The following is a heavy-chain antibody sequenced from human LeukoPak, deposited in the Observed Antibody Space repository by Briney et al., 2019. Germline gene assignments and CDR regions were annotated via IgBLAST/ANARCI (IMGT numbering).Heavy chain of an antibody. CDR1: GFTFSSYA. V-gene: IGHV3-64*01. Sequence: PGGSLRLSCAASGFTFSSYAMHWVRQAPGKGLEYVSAISSNGGSTYYANSVKGRFTISRDNSKNTLYLQMGSLRAEDMAVYYCARVGGSYYYYYGMDVWGQGTTVTVSS. J-gene: IGHJ6*02. CDR2: ISSNGGST. CDR3: ARVGGSYYYYYGMDV. D-gene: IGHD6-25*01.